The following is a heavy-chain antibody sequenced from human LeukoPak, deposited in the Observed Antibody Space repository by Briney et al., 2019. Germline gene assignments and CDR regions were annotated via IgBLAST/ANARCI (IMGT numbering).Heavy chain of an antibody. J-gene: IGHJ4*02. Sequence: SETLSLTCTVSGGSISSSNYYWSWIRQRAGKGLEWIGRIYTSGSTNYNPSLKSRVTISVDTSKNQFSLKLSSVTAADTAVYYCARARVPYYYDSSGYFDYWGQGTLVTVSS. CDR2: IYTSGST. CDR3: ARARVPYYYDSSGYFDY. CDR1: GGSISSSNYY. V-gene: IGHV4-61*02. D-gene: IGHD3-22*01.